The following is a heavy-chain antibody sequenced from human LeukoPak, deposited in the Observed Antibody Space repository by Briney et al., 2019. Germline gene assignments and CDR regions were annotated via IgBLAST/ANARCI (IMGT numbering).Heavy chain of an antibody. CDR1: GVSFSGSY. CDR3: ARRAYSRAYYYFDY. CDR2: IDNSGST. D-gene: IGHD3-22*01. J-gene: IGHJ4*02. Sequence: PSETLSLTCAVSGVSFSGSYWNWIRQPPGKGLEWVGEIDNSGSTNYNPSLKSRVITSADTSKNQFSLRLSSVTAADTAVYYCARRAYSRAYYYFDYWGQGTLVTVSS. V-gene: IGHV4-34*01.